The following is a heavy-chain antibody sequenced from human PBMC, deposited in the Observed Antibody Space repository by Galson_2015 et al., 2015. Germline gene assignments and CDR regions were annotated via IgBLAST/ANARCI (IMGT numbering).Heavy chain of an antibody. Sequence: SLRLSCAASGFTFSSYSMNWVRQAPGKGLEWVSSISSSSSYIYYADSVKGRFTISRDNAKNSLYLQMNSLRAEDTAVYYCAREYTIFGVVPPDYWGQGTLVTVSS. V-gene: IGHV3-21*01. CDR2: ISSSSSYI. CDR1: GFTFSSYS. CDR3: AREYTIFGVVPPDY. J-gene: IGHJ4*02. D-gene: IGHD3-3*01.